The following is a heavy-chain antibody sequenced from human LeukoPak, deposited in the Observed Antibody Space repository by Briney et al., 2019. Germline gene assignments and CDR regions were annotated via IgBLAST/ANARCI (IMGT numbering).Heavy chain of an antibody. J-gene: IGHJ5*02. D-gene: IGHD4-17*01. Sequence: SGGSLRLSCAASGSTFSSHTMNWVRQPPGKGLEWIGEIYHSGSTNYNPSLKSRVTISVDKSKNQFSLKLSSVTAADTAVYYCASAVTAHWFDPWGQGTLVTVSS. V-gene: IGHV4-4*02. CDR1: GSTFSSHTM. CDR2: IYHSGST. CDR3: ASAVTAHWFDP.